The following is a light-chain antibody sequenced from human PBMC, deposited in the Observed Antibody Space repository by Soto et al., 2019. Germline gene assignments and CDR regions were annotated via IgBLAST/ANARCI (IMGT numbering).Light chain of an antibody. CDR1: SSDVGGYDY. V-gene: IGLV2-11*01. CDR3: QSYDSSLSGSEV. Sequence: QSVLTQPRSVSGSPGQSVTISCTGTSSDVGGYDYVSWYQQHPGKAPKLIIFDVNKRHSGVPDRFSGSKSGNTAFLTISGLQAEDEADYYCQSYDSSLSGSEVFGTGTKVTVL. CDR2: DVN. J-gene: IGLJ1*01.